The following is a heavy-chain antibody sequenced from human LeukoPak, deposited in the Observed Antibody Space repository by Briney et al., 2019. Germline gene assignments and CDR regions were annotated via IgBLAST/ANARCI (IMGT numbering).Heavy chain of an antibody. Sequence: GGSLRLSCTASGFTFGDYPMSWFRQAPGKGLEWVGFIRSQPYGGTADYAASVKGRFTISRDDSKSIAYLQMNSLKTEDTAVYYCTRGSALWFGEPRDADIWGQGTMVTVS. J-gene: IGHJ3*02. CDR2: IRSQPYGGTA. D-gene: IGHD3-10*01. V-gene: IGHV3-49*03. CDR1: GFTFGDYP. CDR3: TRGSALWFGEPRDADI.